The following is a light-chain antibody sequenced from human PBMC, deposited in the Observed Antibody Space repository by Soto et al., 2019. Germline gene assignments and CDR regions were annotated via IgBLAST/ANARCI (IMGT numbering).Light chain of an antibody. CDR3: AVWDATLNGLV. J-gene: IGLJ3*02. V-gene: IGLV1-44*01. CDR1: SSSIRSNT. Sequence: QSVLAQPPSASGTPGQRVTISCSGSSSSIRSNTVNWYQQLPGTAPKLLMYSNEQRPSGVPDRFSGSKSGSSASLAISGLQSEDEAGYYCAVWDATLNGLVFGGGTKVTVL. CDR2: SNE.